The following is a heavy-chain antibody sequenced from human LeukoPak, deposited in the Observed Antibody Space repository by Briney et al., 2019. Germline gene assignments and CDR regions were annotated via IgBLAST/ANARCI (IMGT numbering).Heavy chain of an antibody. CDR1: GYTFTGYY. J-gene: IGHJ6*03. CDR3: ARERRLDDPLFYYYYYMDV. D-gene: IGHD2-2*03. V-gene: IGHV1-2*02. Sequence: ASVKVSCKASGYTFTGYYMHWVRQAPGQGLEWMGWINPNSGGTNYAQKFQGRVTMTRDTSISTACMELSRLRSDDTAVYYCARERRLDDPLFYYYYYMDVWGKGTTVTISS. CDR2: INPNSGGT.